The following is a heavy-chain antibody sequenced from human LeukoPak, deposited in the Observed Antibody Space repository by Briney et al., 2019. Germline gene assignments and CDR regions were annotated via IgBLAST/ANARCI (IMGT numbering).Heavy chain of an antibody. CDR2: ISAYNGNT. CDR3: ARFVPSYPGYSSGWYVSPPRDYYYYGMDV. J-gene: IGHJ6*02. CDR1: GYTFTSYG. V-gene: IGHV1-18*01. Sequence: ASVKVSCKASGYTFTSYGISWVRQAPGQGLEWMGWISAYNGNTNYAQKLQGRVTMTTDTSTSTAYMELRSLRSDDTAVYYCARFVPSYPGYSSGWYVSPPRDYYYYGMDVWGQGTTVTVSS. D-gene: IGHD6-19*01.